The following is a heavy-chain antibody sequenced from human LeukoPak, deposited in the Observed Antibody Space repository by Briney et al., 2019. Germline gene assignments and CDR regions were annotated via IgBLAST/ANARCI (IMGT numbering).Heavy chain of an antibody. D-gene: IGHD3-3*01. CDR3: ARGYYXFWSGXNWFDX. Sequence: ASVKVSCKASGYTFTSYAMHWVRQAPGQRLEWMGWINAGNGNTKYSQKFQGRVTITRDTSASTAYMELSSLRSEDTAVYYCARGYYXFWSGXNWFDXWGQGTLVTVSS. V-gene: IGHV1-3*01. CDR1: GYTFTSYA. CDR2: INAGNGNT. J-gene: IGHJ5*02.